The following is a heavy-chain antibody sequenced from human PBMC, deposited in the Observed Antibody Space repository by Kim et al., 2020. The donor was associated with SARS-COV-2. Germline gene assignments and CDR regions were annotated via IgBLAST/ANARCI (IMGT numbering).Heavy chain of an antibody. CDR3: AAPLYYYDSSGYYSSESVYYYGMDV. J-gene: IGHJ6*02. D-gene: IGHD3-22*01. Sequence: SVKVSCKASGFTFTSSAMQWVRQARGQRLEWIGWIVVGSGNTNYAQKFQERVTITRDMSTSTAYMELSSLRSEDTAVYYCAAPLYYYDSSGYYSSESVYYYGMDVWGQGTTVTVSS. V-gene: IGHV1-58*02. CDR1: GFTFTSSA. CDR2: IVVGSGNT.